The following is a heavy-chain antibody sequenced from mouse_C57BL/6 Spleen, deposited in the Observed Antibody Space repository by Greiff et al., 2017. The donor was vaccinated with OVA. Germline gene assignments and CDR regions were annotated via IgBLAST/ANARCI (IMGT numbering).Heavy chain of an antibody. CDR2: ISSGSSTI. Sequence: DVHLVESGGGFVKPGGSLTLSCAASGFTFSDYGLHWVRQAPETGLELVAYISSGSSTIYYADTVKGRFTISRDNAKNTLFLQMTSLRSEDTAMYYCARLLWGDYWGQGTTLTVSS. D-gene: IGHD1-1*02. V-gene: IGHV5-17*01. CDR3: ARLLWGDY. J-gene: IGHJ2*01. CDR1: GFTFSDYG.